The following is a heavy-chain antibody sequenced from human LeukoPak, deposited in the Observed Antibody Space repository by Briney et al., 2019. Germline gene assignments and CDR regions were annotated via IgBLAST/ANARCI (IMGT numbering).Heavy chain of an antibody. CDR3: ARGVYSGSRIDY. J-gene: IGHJ4*02. CDR2: IRYDGSNK. V-gene: IGHV3-30*02. D-gene: IGHD5-12*01. Sequence: GGSLRLSCAASGFTFSSYGMHWVRQAPGKGLEWVAFIRYDGSNKYYADSVKGRFTISRDNSKNTLFLQMNSLRAEDTAIYYCARGVYSGSRIDYWGQGTLVTVSS. CDR1: GFTFSSYG.